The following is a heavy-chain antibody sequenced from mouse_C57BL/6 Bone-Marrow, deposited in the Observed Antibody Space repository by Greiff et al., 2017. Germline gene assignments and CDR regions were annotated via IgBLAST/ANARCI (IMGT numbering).Heavy chain of an antibody. D-gene: IGHD1-3*01. CDR1: GYTFNSYW. Sequence: QVQLKQPGAELVKPGASVKMSCKASGYTFNSYWITWVKQRPGQGLEWIGDIYPTNGRTKYNAKFKRKAIITVETSSNTAYMQLSSLTSEDPAVFYCAISVPQGRSFDYGGQGTTLTVSS. J-gene: IGHJ2*01. CDR3: AISVPQGRSFDY. V-gene: IGHV1-55*01. CDR2: IYPTNGRT.